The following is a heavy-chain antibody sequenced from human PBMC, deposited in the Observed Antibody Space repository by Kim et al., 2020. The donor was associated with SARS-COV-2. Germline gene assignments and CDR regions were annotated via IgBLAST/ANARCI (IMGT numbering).Heavy chain of an antibody. D-gene: IGHD5-12*01. CDR3: ARYPNSVDDWAALDY. CDR1: GGSISSSSYY. V-gene: IGHV4-39*02. J-gene: IGHJ4*01. CDR2: IYYSGST. Sequence: SETLSLTCTVSGGSISSSSYYWGWIRQPPGKGLEWIGTIYYSGSTFHNPSLRTRSTISADTSKNRFFPTLSSVTAAATAVYYCARYPNSVDDWAALDYWG.